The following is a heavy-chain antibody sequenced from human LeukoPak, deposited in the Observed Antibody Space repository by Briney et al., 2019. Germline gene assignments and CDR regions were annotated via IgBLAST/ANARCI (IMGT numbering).Heavy chain of an antibody. Sequence: ASVKVSCKASGYTFTSYYMHWVRQAPGQGLEWMGWMNPNSGNTGYAQKFQGRVTMTRNTSISTAYMELSSLRSEDTAVYYCARGRAYSSSSLWGQGTLVTVSS. CDR1: GYTFTSYY. CDR3: ARGRAYSSSSL. V-gene: IGHV1-8*02. J-gene: IGHJ4*02. D-gene: IGHD6-6*01. CDR2: MNPNSGNT.